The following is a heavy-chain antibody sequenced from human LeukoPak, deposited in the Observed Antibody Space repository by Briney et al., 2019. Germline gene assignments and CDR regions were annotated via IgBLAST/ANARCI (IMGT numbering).Heavy chain of an antibody. V-gene: IGHV4-30-4*01. Sequence: SQTLSLTCTVSGGSISSGDYYWSWIRQPPGKGLEWIGYIYYSGSTYYNPSLKSRVTISVDTSKNQFSLKLSSVTAADTAVYYCARSNRASYCGGDCYPYFDYWGQGTLVTVSS. CDR3: ARSNRASYCGGDCYPYFDY. D-gene: IGHD2-21*02. CDR2: IYYSGST. CDR1: GGSISSGDYY. J-gene: IGHJ4*02.